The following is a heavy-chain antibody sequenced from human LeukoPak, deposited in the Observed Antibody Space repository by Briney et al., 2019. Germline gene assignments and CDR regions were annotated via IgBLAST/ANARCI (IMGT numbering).Heavy chain of an antibody. V-gene: IGHV3-9*01. Sequence: PGGSLRLSCAASGFTFDDYAMHSVRQAPGKGLEWVSGINNRGSVGYADFVKGRFTISRDKASNSLYLQMNSLRVEDTALYYCAKDFWEGRYGMDVWGQGTTVTVSS. J-gene: IGHJ6*02. CDR2: INNRGSV. D-gene: IGHD3-10*01. CDR3: AKDFWEGRYGMDV. CDR1: GFTFDDYA.